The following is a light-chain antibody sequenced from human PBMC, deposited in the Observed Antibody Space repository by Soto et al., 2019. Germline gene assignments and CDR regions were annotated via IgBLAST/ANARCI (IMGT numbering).Light chain of an antibody. CDR3: HQARSFPYT. Sequence: DIQMTKSPSFVSASVRDTINITCRASQDIQKWLSWYQQKPWKAPKVLIYAAANLESGVSSRVRGSGSWTEFSLTISSLQTADFATYFCHQARSFPYTFGPGTTVYIK. V-gene: IGKV1-12*01. CDR1: QDIQKW. J-gene: IGKJ3*01. CDR2: AAA.